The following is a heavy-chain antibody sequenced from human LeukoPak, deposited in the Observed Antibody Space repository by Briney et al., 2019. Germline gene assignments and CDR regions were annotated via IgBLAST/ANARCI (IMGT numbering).Heavy chain of an antibody. CDR3: ARGGRGKWFDP. J-gene: IGHJ5*02. V-gene: IGHV4-34*01. Sequence: SETLSLTCALYGGSFSGNYWSWIRQPPGKGLEWIGEINHSGGTNYNPSLKSRVTIPVYVSRNQFSLNLSSVTAADTAVYYCARGGRGKWFDPWGRGTLVTVSS. CDR2: INHSGGT. D-gene: IGHD3-10*01. CDR1: GGSFSGNY.